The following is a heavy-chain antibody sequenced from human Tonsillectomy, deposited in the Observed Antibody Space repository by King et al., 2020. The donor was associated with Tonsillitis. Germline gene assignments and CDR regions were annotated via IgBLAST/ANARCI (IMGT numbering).Heavy chain of an antibody. D-gene: IGHD6-19*01. V-gene: IGHV3-7*03. Sequence: VQLVESGGGLVQPGGSLRLSCAASGFTFSSYWMSWVRQAPGKGLEWVANIKQDGSEKYYVDSVKGRFTISRDNAKNSLYLQMNSLRAEDTAVYYCARLSLGGGIAVAGTADNWFDPWGQGTLVTVSS. J-gene: IGHJ5*02. CDR1: GFTFSSYW. CDR3: ARLSLGGGIAVAGTADNWFDP. CDR2: IKQDGSEK.